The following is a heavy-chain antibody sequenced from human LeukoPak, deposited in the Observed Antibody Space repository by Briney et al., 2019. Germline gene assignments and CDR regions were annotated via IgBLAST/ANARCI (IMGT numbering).Heavy chain of an antibody. CDR1: GDSISSGSYY. J-gene: IGHJ3*02. D-gene: IGHD4-17*01. V-gene: IGHV4-61*02. Sequence: SETLSLTCTVSGDSISSGSYYWSWIRQPAGKGLEWIGRIYNSGSTNYNPSLKSRVTISGDTSKNQFSLKLTSVTAADTAVYYCARRGNYGVDAFDIWGQGTLVTVSS. CDR2: IYNSGST. CDR3: ARRGNYGVDAFDI.